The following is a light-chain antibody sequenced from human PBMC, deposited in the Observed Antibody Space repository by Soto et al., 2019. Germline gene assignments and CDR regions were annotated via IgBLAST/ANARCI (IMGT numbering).Light chain of an antibody. CDR1: SSDVGGYNY. CDR3: SSYTSSSTLVV. CDR2: DVS. J-gene: IGLJ2*01. V-gene: IGLV2-14*01. Sequence: QSALTQPASVSGSPGQSITISCTGTSSDVGGYNYVSWYQQHPGKAPKLMIYDVSYRPSGFSNRFSGSKSGNTASLTISGLQAEDEADSYCSSYTSSSTLVVFGGGTKLTVL.